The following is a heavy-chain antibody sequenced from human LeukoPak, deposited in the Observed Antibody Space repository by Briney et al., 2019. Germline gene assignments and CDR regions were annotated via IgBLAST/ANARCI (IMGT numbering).Heavy chain of an antibody. CDR2: IYYSGST. J-gene: IGHJ3*02. Sequence: TLSLTCTVSGGSISSGGYYWSWIRQHPGKGLEWIGYIYYSGSTYYNPSLKSRVTISVDTSKNQFSLKLSSVTAADTAVYYCASGYCSSTSCYGYAFDIWGQGTMVTVSS. CDR3: ASGYCSSTSCYGYAFDI. V-gene: IGHV4-31*03. D-gene: IGHD2-2*01. CDR1: GGSISSGGYY.